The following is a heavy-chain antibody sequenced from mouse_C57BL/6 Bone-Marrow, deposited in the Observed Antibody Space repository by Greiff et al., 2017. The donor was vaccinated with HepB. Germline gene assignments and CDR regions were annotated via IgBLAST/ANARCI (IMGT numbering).Heavy chain of an antibody. CDR3: AKDLRRGVDY. D-gene: IGHD2-12*01. Sequence: EVQLQESVAELVRPGASVKLSCTASGFNIKNPYMHWVKQRPEKGLEWIGRIDPANGNTKYAPKFQGKATITADTSSNTAYLQLSSLTSEDTAIYYCAKDLRRGVDYWGQGTTLTVSS. J-gene: IGHJ2*01. V-gene: IGHV14-3*01. CDR2: IDPANGNT. CDR1: GFNIKNPY.